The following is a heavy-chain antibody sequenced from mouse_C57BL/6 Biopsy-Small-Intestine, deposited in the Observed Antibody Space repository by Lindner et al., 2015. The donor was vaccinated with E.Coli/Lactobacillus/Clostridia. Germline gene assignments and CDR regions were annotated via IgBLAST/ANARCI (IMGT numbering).Heavy chain of an antibody. J-gene: IGHJ4*01. Sequence: VQLQESGPELVKPGDSVKISCKASGYSFTGYFMNWVMQSHGKSLEWIGRINPYNGDTFYNQKFKGKATLTVDKSSSTAHMEPRSLTSEDSAVYYCARSYSDYAMDYWGQGTSVTVSS. V-gene: IGHV1-20*01. CDR3: ARSYSDYAMDY. CDR1: GYSFTGYF. CDR2: INPYNGDT.